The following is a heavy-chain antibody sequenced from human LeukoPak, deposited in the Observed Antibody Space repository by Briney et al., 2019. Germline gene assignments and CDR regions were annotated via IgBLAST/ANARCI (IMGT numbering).Heavy chain of an antibody. D-gene: IGHD1-26*01. J-gene: IGHJ3*02. CDR3: ASGWELRRGDAFDI. CDR2: IYYSGST. V-gene: IGHV4-39*01. Sequence: SETLSLTCTVSGGSISSSSYYWGWIRQPPGKGLEGIGSIYYSGSTYYNPSLKSRVTISVDTSKNQFSLKLSSMTAADTAVYYCASGWELRRGDAFDIWGQGTMVTVSS. CDR1: GGSISSSSYY.